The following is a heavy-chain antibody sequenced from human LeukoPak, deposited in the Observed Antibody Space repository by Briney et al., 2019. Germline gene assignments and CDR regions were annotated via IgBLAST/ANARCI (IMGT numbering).Heavy chain of an antibody. Sequence: PSETLSLTCTVSGGSISSHYWSWIRQPPGKGLEWIGYIYYSGSTNYNPSLKSRVTISVDTSKNQFSLKLSSVTAADTAVYYCARDGLAAVLLLRWGWFDPWGQGTLVTVSS. CDR1: GGSISSHY. CDR2: IYYSGST. D-gene: IGHD3-10*01. CDR3: ARDGLAAVLLLRWGWFDP. J-gene: IGHJ5*02. V-gene: IGHV4-59*11.